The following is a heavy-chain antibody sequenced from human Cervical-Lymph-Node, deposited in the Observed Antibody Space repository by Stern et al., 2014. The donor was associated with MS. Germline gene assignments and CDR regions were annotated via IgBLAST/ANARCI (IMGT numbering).Heavy chain of an antibody. D-gene: IGHD1-1*01. Sequence: QVQLMQSGAEVKKPGASVKVSCESSGYSFTGYYLHWLRQAPGQGLEWVGWINPHSGGTNYGQKFRGRVTLTRDTSTSTAYMELSSLTSDDTAVYYCARVERTIYGLDVWGQGTTVVVSS. CDR3: ARVERTIYGLDV. CDR2: INPHSGGT. V-gene: IGHV1-2*02. CDR1: GYSFTGYY. J-gene: IGHJ6*02.